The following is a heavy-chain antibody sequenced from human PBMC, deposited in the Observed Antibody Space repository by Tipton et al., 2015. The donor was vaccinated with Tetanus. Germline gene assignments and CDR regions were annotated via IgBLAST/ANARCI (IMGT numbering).Heavy chain of an antibody. Sequence: SLRLSCAASGFTFSSHWMSWVRQAPGKGLEWVANIKQDGSEKYYVDSVKGRLTISRDNAKNSLYLQMNSLRAEDTAVYYCARDRPTALLSYWGQGTLVTVSS. CDR3: ARDRPTALLSY. CDR2: IKQDGSEK. V-gene: IGHV3-7*01. J-gene: IGHJ4*02. D-gene: IGHD2-21*02. CDR1: GFTFSSHW.